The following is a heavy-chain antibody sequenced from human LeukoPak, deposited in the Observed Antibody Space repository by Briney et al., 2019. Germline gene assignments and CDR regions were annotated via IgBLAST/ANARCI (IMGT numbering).Heavy chain of an antibody. D-gene: IGHD3-22*01. Sequence: GGSLRLSCAASRFTLSDYAMSWVRQAPGKGLEWVSSISGSGGSTYYADSVKGRFTISRDNSKNTLYLQMNSLRAEDTALYYCAKGRVPYYYDSSDIWGQGTMVTVSS. CDR3: AKGRVPYYYDSSDI. V-gene: IGHV3-23*01. CDR1: RFTLSDYA. J-gene: IGHJ3*02. CDR2: ISGSGGST.